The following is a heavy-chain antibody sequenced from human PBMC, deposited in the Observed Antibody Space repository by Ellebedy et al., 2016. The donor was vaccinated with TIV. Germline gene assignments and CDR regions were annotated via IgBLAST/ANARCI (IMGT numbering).Heavy chain of an antibody. CDR1: GYSFTAYY. CDR2: INPDNGVT. Sequence: AASVKVSCKTSGYSFTAYYIHWVRQAPGQGPEWVGWINPDNGVTVYEQKLQGRVTITGDTSISTVYMELSSLRSDDTVIYYCVRDLTNPVTGDYWGQGTLVFVSS. D-gene: IGHD4-11*01. J-gene: IGHJ4*02. V-gene: IGHV1-2*01. CDR3: VRDLTNPVTGDY.